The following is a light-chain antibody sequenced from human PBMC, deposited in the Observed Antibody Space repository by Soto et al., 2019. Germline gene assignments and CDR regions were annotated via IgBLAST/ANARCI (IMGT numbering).Light chain of an antibody. V-gene: IGKV3D-15*01. CDR3: QQYKDWPPLT. CDR2: GAS. CDR1: QNINIK. J-gene: IGKJ4*01. Sequence: EIVMTQSPLTLSVSPGERATLSCRASQNINIKLAWYQQRPGQAPRVLIYGASSRASGIPDRFSGSGSGTDFTLTINRLEPDDFAFYYCQQYKDWPPLTFGGGTRVEIK.